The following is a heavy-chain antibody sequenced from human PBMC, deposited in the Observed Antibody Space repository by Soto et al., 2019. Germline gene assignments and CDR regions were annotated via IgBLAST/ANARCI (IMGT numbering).Heavy chain of an antibody. CDR2: IYYSGST. CDR1: GGSISSYY. Sequence: SETLSLTCTVSGGSISSYYWSWIRQPPGKGLEWIGYIYYSGSTNYNPSLKSRVTISVDTSKNQFSLKLSSVTAADTAVYYCARGLVPTYYDFWSGYHAYNWFDPWGQGTLVTVSS. D-gene: IGHD3-3*01. J-gene: IGHJ5*02. V-gene: IGHV4-59*08. CDR3: ARGLVPTYYDFWSGYHAYNWFDP.